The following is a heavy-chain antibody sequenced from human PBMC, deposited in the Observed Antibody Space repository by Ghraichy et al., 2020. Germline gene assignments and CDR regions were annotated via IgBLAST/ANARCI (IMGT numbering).Heavy chain of an antibody. CDR2: INPSGGVA. CDR3: ARDYYDSSDSYSGWFDP. CDR1: GYTFSNYY. Sequence: ASVKVSCKASGYTFSNYYIHWVRQAPGQGLEWMGVINPSGGVANYAQTFQGRVTMTRDTSTSTVYMELGSLRSVDTAVYYCARDYYDSSDSYSGWFDPWGQGTLVTVSS. J-gene: IGHJ5*02. V-gene: IGHV1-46*01. D-gene: IGHD3-22*01.